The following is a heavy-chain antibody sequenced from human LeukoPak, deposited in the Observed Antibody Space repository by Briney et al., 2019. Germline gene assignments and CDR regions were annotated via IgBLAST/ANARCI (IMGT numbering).Heavy chain of an antibody. Sequence: GGSLRLSCAASGFTVSSNYMSWVRQAPGKGLEWVSVIYSGGSTYYADSVKGRFTISRGNSKNTLYLQMNSLRAEDTAVYYCAKARTSIAAAGHFDYWGQGTLVTVSS. CDR2: IYSGGST. CDR3: AKARTSIAAAGHFDY. D-gene: IGHD6-13*01. V-gene: IGHV3-53*01. CDR1: GFTVSSNY. J-gene: IGHJ4*02.